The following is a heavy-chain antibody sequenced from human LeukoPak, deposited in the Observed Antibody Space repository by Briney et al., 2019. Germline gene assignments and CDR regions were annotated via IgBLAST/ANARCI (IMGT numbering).Heavy chain of an antibody. CDR1: GFALSSYA. CDR3: ARDNDYGGNTPLGY. Sequence: GGSLRLSCAASGFALSSYAMSWVRQAPGKGLEWVSATSSSDAGTYHAESVRGRFTISRDNSKNALYLQMNSLRAEDTAVYYCARDNDYGGNTPLGYWGQGTLVTVSS. D-gene: IGHD4-23*01. CDR2: TSSSDAGT. J-gene: IGHJ4*02. V-gene: IGHV3-23*01.